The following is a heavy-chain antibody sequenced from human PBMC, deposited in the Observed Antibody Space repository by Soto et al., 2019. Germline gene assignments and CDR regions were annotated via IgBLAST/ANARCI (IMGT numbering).Heavy chain of an antibody. J-gene: IGHJ4*02. V-gene: IGHV4-59*01. CDR3: ARNLYGDYAFHY. D-gene: IGHD4-17*01. Sequence: QVQLQESGPGLVKPSGTLSLTCTVVDGSFSIYYWSWIRQPPGKKLEWLGYIYKGGSASYNPSLESRGTSSVDTSKNQVSLKLSSVTIADTAVYFCARNLYGDYAFHYWGQGIPVTVSS. CDR1: DGSFSIYY. CDR2: IYKGGSA.